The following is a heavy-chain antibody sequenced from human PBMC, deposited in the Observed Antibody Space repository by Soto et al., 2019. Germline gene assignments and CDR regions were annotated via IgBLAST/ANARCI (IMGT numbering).Heavy chain of an antibody. J-gene: IGHJ3*02. Sequence: GASVKVSCKASGYTFTSYGISWVRQAPGQGLEWMGWISAYNGNTNYAQKLQGRVTMTTDTSTSTAYMELRSLRSDDTAVYYCATAPYDFWSGHYALDLDAFDIWGQGTMVTV. CDR1: GYTFTSYG. V-gene: IGHV1-18*04. D-gene: IGHD3-3*01. CDR3: ATAPYDFWSGHYALDLDAFDI. CDR2: ISAYNGNT.